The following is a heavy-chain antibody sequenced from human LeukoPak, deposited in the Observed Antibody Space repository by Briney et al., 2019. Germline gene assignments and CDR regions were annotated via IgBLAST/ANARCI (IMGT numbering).Heavy chain of an antibody. V-gene: IGHV1-24*01. J-gene: IGHJ3*02. CDR2: FDPEDGEA. Sequence: GASVKVSCKASGYTFTGYYMHWVRQAPGQGLEWIGNFDPEDGEATYAQKFQGRVTVTEDTSADTAFMELTGLRSEDTAVYYCATYLPSSRATTVIVMRTAFDIWGQGTMVTVSS. CDR1: GYTFTGYY. D-gene: IGHD1-26*01. CDR3: ATYLPSSRATTVIVMRTAFDI.